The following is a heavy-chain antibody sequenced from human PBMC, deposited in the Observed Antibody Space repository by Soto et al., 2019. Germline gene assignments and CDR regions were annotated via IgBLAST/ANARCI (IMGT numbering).Heavy chain of an antibody. J-gene: IGHJ4*02. CDR2: VYWNDDN. CDR1: GFSLSTNGVG. CDR3: AHRHFNKVAYFDY. Sequence: QITLKESGPTLVKPTQTLTLTCTVSGFSLSTNGVGVCWIRQPPGKALQWLAIVYWNDDNRYSTSLERRLTTARVASKIQVVLTITNIDPLDTATYYCAHRHFNKVAYFDYWGQGTLVTVSS. V-gene: IGHV2-5*01.